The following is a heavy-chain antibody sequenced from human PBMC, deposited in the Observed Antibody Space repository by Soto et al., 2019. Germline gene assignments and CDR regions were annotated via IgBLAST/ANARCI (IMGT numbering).Heavy chain of an antibody. J-gene: IGHJ2*01. D-gene: IGHD2-15*01. V-gene: IGHV3-23*01. Sequence: EVQLLESGGGLVKPGGALRPSCAPPGFTFSKYAMSWARLAPGKGLEWVSSISANGGITDYADSVKGRFTISRDNFQNILSLQMDSLTGDDTALYFCAKDKYTDSVRKVWFFDYWGRGTLVTVSS. CDR1: GFTFSKYA. CDR3: AKDKYTDSVRKVWFFDY. CDR2: ISANGGIT.